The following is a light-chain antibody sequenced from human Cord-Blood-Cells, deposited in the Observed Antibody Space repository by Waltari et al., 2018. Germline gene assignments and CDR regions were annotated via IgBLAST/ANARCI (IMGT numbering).Light chain of an antibody. Sequence: DIQMTQSPPTLSASVGDRVTITCRASQSISSWLAWYQQKPGKSTKLLIYKASSLESGVPSRFSGSGSGTEFTLTISSLQPDDFATYYCQQYNSYSPTFGQGTKVEIK. J-gene: IGKJ1*01. V-gene: IGKV1-5*03. CDR1: QSISSW. CDR2: KAS. CDR3: QQYNSYSPT.